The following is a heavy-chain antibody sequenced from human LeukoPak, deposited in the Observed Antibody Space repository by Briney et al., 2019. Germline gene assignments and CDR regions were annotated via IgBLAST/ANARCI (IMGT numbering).Heavy chain of an antibody. Sequence: GGSLRLSCAASGFTFSSYAMSWVRQAPGKGLEWVSAISGSGGSTYYADSVKGRFTISRDNSKNTLYLQMNSLRAEDTAVYYCSSGYSALRRVSTKTPIGDYWGQGTLVTVSS. J-gene: IGHJ4*02. CDR3: SSGYSALRRVSTKTPIGDY. CDR1: GFTFSSYA. CDR2: ISGSGGST. V-gene: IGHV3-23*01. D-gene: IGHD3-22*01.